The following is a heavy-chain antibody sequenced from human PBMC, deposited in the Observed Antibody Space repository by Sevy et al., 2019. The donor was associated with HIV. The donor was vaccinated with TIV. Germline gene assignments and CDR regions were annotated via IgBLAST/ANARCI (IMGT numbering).Heavy chain of an antibody. CDR2: ISSNGGST. V-gene: IGHV3-64D*06. J-gene: IGHJ4*02. Sequence: GGSLRLSCSASAFTFSSYAMHWVRQAPGKGLEYVSAISSNGGSTYYADSVKGRFTISRDNSKNTLYLQMSSLRAEDTAVYYCVKATYDFWSGGSYWGQGTLVTVSS. CDR1: AFTFSSYA. CDR3: VKATYDFWSGGSY. D-gene: IGHD3-3*01.